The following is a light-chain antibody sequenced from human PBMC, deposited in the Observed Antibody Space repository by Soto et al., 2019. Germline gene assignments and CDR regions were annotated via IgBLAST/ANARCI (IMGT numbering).Light chain of an antibody. CDR3: QQYGSSPPT. Sequence: EIVLTQSQGTLSLSPGERATLSCTASQSVSNNYLAWYQRKPGQAPRLLIYGASYRATDIPGRFSGSGSGTDFTLTITRLEPEDFAVYYCQQYGSSPPTFGQGTKVEIK. CDR1: QSVSNNY. V-gene: IGKV3-20*01. CDR2: GAS. J-gene: IGKJ1*01.